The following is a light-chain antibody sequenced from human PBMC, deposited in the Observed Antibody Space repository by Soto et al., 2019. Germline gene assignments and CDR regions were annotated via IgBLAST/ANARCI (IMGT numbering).Light chain of an antibody. CDR3: SSYTSTSARV. Sequence: QSVLTQPASVSGSPGQSITISCTGTSSDIGAYKYVSWYQHHSGKAPKLIIYEVSIRPSGISNRFSGSMSGNTASLTISGLQAEDEADYHCSSYTSTSARVFGTGTKVTVL. CDR1: SSDIGAYKY. V-gene: IGLV2-14*01. CDR2: EVS. J-gene: IGLJ1*01.